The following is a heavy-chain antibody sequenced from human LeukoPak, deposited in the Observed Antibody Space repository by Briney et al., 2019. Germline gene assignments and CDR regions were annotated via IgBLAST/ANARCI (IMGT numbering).Heavy chain of an antibody. CDR1: GFTFSSYS. CDR3: ARHLGYYSGGSCYNFDY. D-gene: IGHD2-15*01. V-gene: IGHV3-21*01. Sequence: PGGSLRLSCAASGFTFSSYSMNWVRQAPGKGLEWVSSISSSSSYIYYADSVKGRFTISRDNAKNSLYLQMNSLRAEDTAVYYCARHLGYYSGGSCYNFDYWGQGTLVTVSS. CDR2: ISSSSSYI. J-gene: IGHJ4*02.